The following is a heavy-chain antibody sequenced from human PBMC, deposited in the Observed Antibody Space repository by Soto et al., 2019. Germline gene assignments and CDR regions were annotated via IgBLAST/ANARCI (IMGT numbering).Heavy chain of an antibody. V-gene: IGHV4-34*01. CDR1: GGSFSCYY. CDR3: ATGRGVRGVIITTYYYYGLDV. J-gene: IGHJ6*02. D-gene: IGHD3-10*01. CDR2: INHSGST. Sequence: ASETLSLTCAVYGGSFSCYYWSWIRQPPGKGLEWIGEINHSGSTNYNPSLKSRVTISVDTSKNQFSLKLSSVSAADTAVYYCATGRGVRGVIITTYYYYGLDVWGQGTTVTVSS.